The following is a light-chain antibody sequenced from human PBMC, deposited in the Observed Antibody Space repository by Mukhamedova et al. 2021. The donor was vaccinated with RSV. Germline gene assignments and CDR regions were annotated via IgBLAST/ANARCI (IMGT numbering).Light chain of an antibody. CDR2: EAS. Sequence: WYQRKVHGKAPKLLIYEASSLQSGVSSRFSGSGYGTEFTLTINSLQAEDFATYYCQQFYTYSQTFGQGTKVEVK. CDR3: QQFYTYSQT. V-gene: IGKV1-5*03. J-gene: IGKJ1*01.